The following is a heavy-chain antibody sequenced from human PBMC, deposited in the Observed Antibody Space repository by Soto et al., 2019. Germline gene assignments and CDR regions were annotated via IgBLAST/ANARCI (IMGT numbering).Heavy chain of an antibody. J-gene: IGHJ4*02. CDR3: VGPVPFFHF. D-gene: IGHD3-16*01. V-gene: IGHV3-23*01. CDR1: GFIFTDYV. CDR2: VSSDGGSR. Sequence: PGGSLRLSCAASGFIFTDYVMGWVRQAPGKGPEWVAAVSSDGGSRYFADSVKGRFIVSRDNSKGTLYLQMDSLSAGDTAVYHCVGPVPFFHFWGPGTVVTVSS.